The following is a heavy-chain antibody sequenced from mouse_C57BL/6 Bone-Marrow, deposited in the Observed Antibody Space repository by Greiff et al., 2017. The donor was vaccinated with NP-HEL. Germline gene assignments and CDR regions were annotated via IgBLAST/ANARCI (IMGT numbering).Heavy chain of an antibody. J-gene: IGHJ2*01. CDR2: IDPNSGGT. V-gene: IGHV1-72*01. Sequence: QVQLQQPGAELVKPGASVKLSCKASGYTFTSYWMHWVKQRPGRGLEWIGRIDPNSGGTKYNEKFKSKATLTVDKPSSTAYMQISSLTSEDSAVYYCARSGEGYGSSYVVYFDYWGQGTTLTVSS. D-gene: IGHD1-1*01. CDR1: GYTFTSYW. CDR3: ARSGEGYGSSYVVYFDY.